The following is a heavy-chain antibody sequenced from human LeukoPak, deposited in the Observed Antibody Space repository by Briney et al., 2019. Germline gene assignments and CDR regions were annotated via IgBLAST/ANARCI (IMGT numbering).Heavy chain of an antibody. CDR2: ISGSGGST. Sequence: GGSLRLSCAASGFTFSSYAMSWVRQAPGKGLEWVSAISGSGGSTYYADSVKGRFTISRDNSKNTLYLQMNSLRAEDTAVYYCAKDRLRGGSYQGAFDYWGQGTLVTVSS. V-gene: IGHV3-23*01. CDR3: AKDRLRGGSYQGAFDY. J-gene: IGHJ4*02. CDR1: GFTFSSYA. D-gene: IGHD1-26*01.